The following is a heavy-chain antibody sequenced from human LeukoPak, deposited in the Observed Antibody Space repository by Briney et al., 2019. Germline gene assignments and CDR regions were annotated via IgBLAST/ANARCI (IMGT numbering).Heavy chain of an antibody. CDR1: GYTFTAYY. Sequence: ASVKVSCKASGYTFTAYYMHWVRQAPGQGLEWMGWINPNSGGTNYAQKVQGRVTMTRDTSISTAYMELSRLRPDDTAVYYCAAIGDNYYMDVWGKGTTVTISS. V-gene: IGHV1-2*02. CDR2: INPNSGGT. CDR3: AAIGDNYYMDV. D-gene: IGHD3-10*01. J-gene: IGHJ6*03.